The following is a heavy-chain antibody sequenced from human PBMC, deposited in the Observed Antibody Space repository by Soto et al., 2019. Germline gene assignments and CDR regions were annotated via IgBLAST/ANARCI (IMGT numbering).Heavy chain of an antibody. D-gene: IGHD2-8*02. CDR3: AKDPSTGAPDF. V-gene: IGHV3-23*01. J-gene: IGHJ4*02. CDR2: IHPNGGNT. Sequence: EVQLLQSGGDLVQPGGSLRLSCAAAGFMFSDFGMSWVRQAPGKGLQWVATIHPNGGNTHYAESVRGRFTISRDNSRDTLYLQMDSRRAEDTAVYYCAKDPSTGAPDFWGQGALVTVSS. CDR1: GFMFSDFG.